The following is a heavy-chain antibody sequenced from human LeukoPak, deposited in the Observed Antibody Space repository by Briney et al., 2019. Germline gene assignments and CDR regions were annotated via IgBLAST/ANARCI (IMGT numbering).Heavy chain of an antibody. V-gene: IGHV4-59*08. CDR1: GGSISSYY. J-gene: IGHJ4*02. CDR2: IYYSGGT. Sequence: PSETLSLTCTVSGGSISSYYWSWIRQPPGKGLEWIGYIYYSGGTNYNPSLKSRVTISVDTSKNQFSLKLSSVTAADTAVYYCARRVSRSSPFDYWGQGTLVTVSS. CDR3: ARRVSRSSPFDY. D-gene: IGHD6-13*01.